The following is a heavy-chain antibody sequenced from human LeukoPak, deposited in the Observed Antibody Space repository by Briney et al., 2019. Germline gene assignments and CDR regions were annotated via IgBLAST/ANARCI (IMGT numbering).Heavy chain of an antibody. V-gene: IGHV4-59*01. CDR3: ARDGAGGGWYFTD. J-gene: IGHJ4*02. D-gene: IGHD6-19*01. CDR2: IYYSGST. Sequence: PSGTLSLTCTVSGGSISSYYWSWIRQPPGKGLEWIGYIYYSGSTNYNPSLKSRVTISVDTSKNQFSLRLSSVTAADTAVYYCARDGAGGGWYFTDWGQGTLVTVSS. CDR1: GGSISSYY.